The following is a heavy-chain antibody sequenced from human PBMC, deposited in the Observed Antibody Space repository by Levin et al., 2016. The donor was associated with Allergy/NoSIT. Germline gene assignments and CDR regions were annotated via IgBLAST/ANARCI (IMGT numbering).Heavy chain of an antibody. J-gene: IGHJ5*02. CDR3: ARLQVAGPEDWFDP. Sequence: SETLSLTCTVSGGSISSSSYYWGWIRQPPGKGLEWIGSIYYSGSTYYNPSLKSRVTISVDTSKNQFSLKLSSVTAADTAVYYCARLQVAGPEDWFDPWGQGTLVTVSS. V-gene: IGHV4-39*01. CDR2: IYYSGST. D-gene: IGHD6-19*01. CDR1: GGSISSSSYY.